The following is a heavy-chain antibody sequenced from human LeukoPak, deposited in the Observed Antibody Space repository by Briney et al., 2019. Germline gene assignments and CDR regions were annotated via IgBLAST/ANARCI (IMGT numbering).Heavy chain of an antibody. V-gene: IGHV3-74*01. CDR1: AFTFSSYW. CDR2: INSDGSST. J-gene: IGHJ4*02. Sequence: GGSLRLSCAASAFTFSSYWMHWVRQAPGKGLVWVSRINSDGSSTSYADSVKGRFTISRDNAKNTLYLQMNSLRAEDTAVYYCARETYYYGSGSYYNSFDYWGQGTLVTVSS. CDR3: ARETYYYGSGSYYNSFDY. D-gene: IGHD3-10*01.